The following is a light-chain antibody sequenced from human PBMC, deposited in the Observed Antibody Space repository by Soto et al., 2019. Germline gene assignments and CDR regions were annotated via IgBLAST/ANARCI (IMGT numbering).Light chain of an antibody. CDR3: QQYNNWPPWT. J-gene: IGKJ1*01. CDR2: GAS. V-gene: IGKV3-15*01. Sequence: IVLTQSPGTLSLSPGERATLSCRASQSVASRNLAWYQQKSGQAPRLLISGASTREAGIPGRFSGSGSGTEFTLIISSLQSEDFAIYYCQQYNNWPPWTFGQGTKVDIK. CDR1: QSVASRN.